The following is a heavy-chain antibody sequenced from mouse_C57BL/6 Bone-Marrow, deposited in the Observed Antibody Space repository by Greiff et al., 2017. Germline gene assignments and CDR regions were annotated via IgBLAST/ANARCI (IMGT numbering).Heavy chain of an antibody. CDR1: GYTFTSYW. CDR3: AMYYYGSSSAWFAY. CDR2: IHPNSGST. J-gene: IGHJ3*01. D-gene: IGHD1-1*01. Sequence: QVQLKQPGAELVKPGASVKLSCKASGYTFTSYWMHWVKQRPGQGLEWIGMIHPNSGSTNYNEKFKSKATLTVDKSSSTAYMQLSSLTSEDSAVYYCAMYYYGSSSAWFAYWAKGLWSLSLQ. V-gene: IGHV1-64*01.